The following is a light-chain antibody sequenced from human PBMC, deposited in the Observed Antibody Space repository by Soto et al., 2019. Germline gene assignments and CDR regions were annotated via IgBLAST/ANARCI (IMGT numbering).Light chain of an antibody. Sequence: EIVLTQSPGTLSLSPGERATLSCRASQSVSSSYLAWDQQKPGQAPSRLIYGASSRATGIPDRFSGSGSGTDFTLTISRLEPEDFAVYFCQQYGSSPRTFGQGTKVDI. CDR3: QQYGSSPRT. V-gene: IGKV3-20*01. CDR2: GAS. CDR1: QSVSSSY. J-gene: IGKJ1*01.